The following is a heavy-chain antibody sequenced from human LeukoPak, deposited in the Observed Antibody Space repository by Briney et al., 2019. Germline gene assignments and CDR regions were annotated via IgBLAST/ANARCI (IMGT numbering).Heavy chain of an antibody. CDR3: ARSGETTVTTGKFDY. J-gene: IGHJ4*02. CDR2: IYYSGST. D-gene: IGHD4-11*01. CDR1: GGSISSYY. V-gene: IGHV4-59*01. Sequence: SETLSLTCTVSGGSISSYYRSWIRQPPGKGLEWIGYIYYSGSTNYNPSLKSRVTISVDTSKNQFSLKLSSVTAADTAVYYCARSGETTVTTGKFDYWGQGTLVTVSS.